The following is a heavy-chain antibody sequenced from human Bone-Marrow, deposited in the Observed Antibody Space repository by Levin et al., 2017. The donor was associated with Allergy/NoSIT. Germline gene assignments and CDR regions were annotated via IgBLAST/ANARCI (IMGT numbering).Heavy chain of an antibody. CDR2: INPSGGST. J-gene: IGHJ3*02. D-gene: IGHD1-20*01. Sequence: KISCKASGYTFTSYYMHWVRQAPGQGLEWMGIINPSGGSTSYAQKFQGRVTMTRDTSTSTVYMELSSLRSEDTAVYYCARGWTVTGMRLDAFDIWGQGTMVTVSS. V-gene: IGHV1-46*01. CDR3: ARGWTVTGMRLDAFDI. CDR1: GYTFTSYY.